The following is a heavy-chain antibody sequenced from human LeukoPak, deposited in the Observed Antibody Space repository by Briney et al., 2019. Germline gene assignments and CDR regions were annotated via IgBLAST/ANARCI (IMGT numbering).Heavy chain of an antibody. CDR3: ARVLLRFGGYFDY. Sequence: ASVKVSCKASGYTFTSYAIHWVRQAPGQRLEWMGGINAGNGNTEYSQKFQGRVTFTRDTSASTAYMELSSLRSEDTAVYYCARVLLRFGGYFDYWGQGTLVTVSS. CDR2: INAGNGNT. V-gene: IGHV1-3*01. CDR1: GYTFTSYA. J-gene: IGHJ4*02. D-gene: IGHD3-10*01.